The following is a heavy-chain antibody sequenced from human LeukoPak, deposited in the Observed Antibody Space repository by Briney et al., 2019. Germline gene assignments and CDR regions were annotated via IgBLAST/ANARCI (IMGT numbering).Heavy chain of an antibody. V-gene: IGHV3-21*01. J-gene: IGHJ4*02. CDR2: ISSSSSYI. D-gene: IGHD3-10*01. Sequence: PGGSLRLSCVASGFTFSSYSMNWVRQAPGKGLEWVSSISSSSSYIYYADSVKGRFTISRDTAKNSLYLQMNSLRAEDTAVYYWARDSGGSSRSGSYNCWGQGTLVTVSS. CDR1: GFTFSSYS. CDR3: ARDSGGSSRSGSYNC.